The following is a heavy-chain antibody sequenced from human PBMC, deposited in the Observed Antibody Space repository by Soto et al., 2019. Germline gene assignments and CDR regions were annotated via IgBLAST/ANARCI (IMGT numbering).Heavy chain of an antibody. J-gene: IGHJ5*02. V-gene: IGHV4-34*01. CDR1: GGSFSGYY. Sequence: QVQLQQWGAGLLKPSETLSLTCAVYGGSFSGYYWSWIRQPPGKGLEWIGEINHSGSTNYNPSLKSRVTISVHTSKNQFSLKLSSVTAADTAVYYCARVTMGSPGCQGTLVTVSS. D-gene: IGHD2-15*01. CDR3: ARVTMGSP. CDR2: INHSGST.